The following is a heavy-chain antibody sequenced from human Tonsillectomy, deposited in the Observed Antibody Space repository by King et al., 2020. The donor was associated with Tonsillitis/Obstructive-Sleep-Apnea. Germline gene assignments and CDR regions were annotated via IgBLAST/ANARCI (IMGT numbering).Heavy chain of an antibody. V-gene: IGHV3-23*04. Sequence: VQLVESGGGLVQPGGSLRLSCAASGFTFSSYAMTWVRQAPGKGLEWVSVISGSGGSTYYADSVKGRFTISRDNSKNTLYLQMNSLRAEDTAVYYCAKGGEDTAMVTEYFDYWGQGTLVTVSS. J-gene: IGHJ4*02. CDR1: GFTFSSYA. CDR2: ISGSGGST. D-gene: IGHD5-18*01. CDR3: AKGGEDTAMVTEYFDY.